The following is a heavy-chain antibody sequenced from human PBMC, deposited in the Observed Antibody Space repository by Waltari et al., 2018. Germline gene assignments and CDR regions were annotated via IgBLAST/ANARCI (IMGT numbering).Heavy chain of an antibody. CDR1: GYTFTGYY. Sequence: QLQLVQSGAEAKKPGASVMVSCKASGYTFTGYYIHWVRQAPGQGLEWMGWINPNIGGTNYAQKFQGRVTMTRDTSIYTAYMELSRLTSDDTTVYYCAREKSGGELYFDYWGQGTLVTVSS. CDR2: INPNIGGT. CDR3: AREKSGGELYFDY. D-gene: IGHD2-21*01. J-gene: IGHJ4*02. V-gene: IGHV1-2*02.